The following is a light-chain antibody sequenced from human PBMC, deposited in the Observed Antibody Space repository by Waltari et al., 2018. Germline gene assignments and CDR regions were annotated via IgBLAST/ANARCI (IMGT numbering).Light chain of an antibody. CDR1: QSISTN. CDR3: QQYDKWLRYS. V-gene: IGKV3-15*01. J-gene: IGKJ2*01. CDR2: GAS. Sequence: IVMTQSPATLSVSPGERATLSCRASQSISTNLAWFQEKPAQAPRLLIYGASTRATGVPARFSGSGSGTYFTLVISSLRSEDFAVYYCQQYDKWLRYSFGQGTKLEIK.